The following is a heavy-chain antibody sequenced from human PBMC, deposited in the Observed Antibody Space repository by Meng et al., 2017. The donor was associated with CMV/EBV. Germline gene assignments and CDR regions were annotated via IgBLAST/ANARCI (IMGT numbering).Heavy chain of an antibody. CDR2: IIPIPDVT. D-gene: IGHD1-26*01. V-gene: IGHV1-69*10. J-gene: IGHJ6*02. CDR1: GGSLSAYA. CDR3: ARAEWELTRDYGMDV. Sequence: SVKVSCKASGGSLSAYATSWVRQAPGQGLEWIGGIIPIPDVTNYAQKFQGRVTITADRSTSTAYLELNSLRSEDTAVYYCARAEWELTRDYGMDVWGQGTTVTVSS.